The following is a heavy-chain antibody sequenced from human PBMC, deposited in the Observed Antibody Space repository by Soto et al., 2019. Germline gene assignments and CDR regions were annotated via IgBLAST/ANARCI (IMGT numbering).Heavy chain of an antibody. CDR2: IGLGSSTK. CDR1: GFTLRNYG. V-gene: IGHV3-48*01. Sequence: GGSLRLSCAASGFTLRNYGMNWVRQAPGKGLEWVSYIGLGSSTKYYADSVEGRFTISRDNAKNSLYLQMNSLRAEDTAVYYCARDQLYYNDISGRPLNAFDVWGQGT. D-gene: IGHD3-22*01. J-gene: IGHJ3*01. CDR3: ARDQLYYNDISGRPLNAFDV.